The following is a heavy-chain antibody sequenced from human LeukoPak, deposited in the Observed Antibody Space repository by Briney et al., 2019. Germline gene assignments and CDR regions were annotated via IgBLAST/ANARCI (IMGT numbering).Heavy chain of an antibody. Sequence: GGSLRLSCAASGFTFNNYAMSWVRQAPGKGLEWVSGISKSGGSTYYADSVKGRFTISRDNSKNTLYLQTNSLRAEDTAVYYCAKEEEYYFDYWGQGALVTVSS. J-gene: IGHJ4*02. CDR1: GFTFNNYA. V-gene: IGHV3-23*01. CDR3: AKEEEYYFDY. CDR2: ISKSGGST.